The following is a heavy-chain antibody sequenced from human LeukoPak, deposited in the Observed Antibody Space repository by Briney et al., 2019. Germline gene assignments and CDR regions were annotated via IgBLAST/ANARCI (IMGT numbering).Heavy chain of an antibody. V-gene: IGHV3-7*01. CDR3: ARICSSTDCLIPD. Sequence: GGSLRLSCAASGFTFSSYWMTWVRQAPGKGLAWVANIKQDGSAKYYMDSVKGRFTISRDNAKNTVYLQINSLRDEDTAVYYCARICSSTDCLIPDWGQGTLVTVSS. CDR2: IKQDGSAK. J-gene: IGHJ4*02. D-gene: IGHD2-2*01. CDR1: GFTFSSYW.